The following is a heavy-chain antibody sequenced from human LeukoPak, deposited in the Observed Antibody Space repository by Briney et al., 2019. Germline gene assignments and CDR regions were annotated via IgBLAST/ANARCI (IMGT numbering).Heavy chain of an antibody. D-gene: IGHD1-26*01. Sequence: SETLSLTCTVSRGSISKYFWNWIRQPPGKGLEWLGYVSFSGNTNYNSSLKSRLTISVDPSKNQFFLNLTSPTAADTAVYYCVREAAVGYYFDSWGQGTLVTVSS. CDR3: VREAAVGYYFDS. CDR2: VSFSGNT. J-gene: IGHJ4*02. V-gene: IGHV4-59*01. CDR1: RGSISKYF.